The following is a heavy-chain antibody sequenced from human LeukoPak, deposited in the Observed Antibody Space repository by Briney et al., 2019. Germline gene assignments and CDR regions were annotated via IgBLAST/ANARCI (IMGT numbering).Heavy chain of an antibody. CDR1: GYTFTTHG. CDR2: ISAHNGNT. J-gene: IGHJ2*01. CDR3: ARDGYFDL. Sequence: ASVKVPCKASGYTFTTHGIAWVRQAPGQGLEWMGWISAHNGNTNYAQSLQGRVTMTTDTSTYTAYMELRSLRSDDTAVYYCARDGYFDLWGRGTLVTVSS. V-gene: IGHV1-18*01.